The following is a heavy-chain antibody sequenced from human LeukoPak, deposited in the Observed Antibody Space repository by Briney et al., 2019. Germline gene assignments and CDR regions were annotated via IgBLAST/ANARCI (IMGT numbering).Heavy chain of an antibody. CDR3: ARDEDIVVVVAATGGAFDI. D-gene: IGHD2-15*01. CDR1: GYTFTSYG. Sequence: GASVKVSCKASGYTFTSYGIGWVRQAPGQGLEWMGWISAYNGNTNYAQKLQGRVTMTTDTSTSTAYMELRSLRSDDTAVYYCARDEDIVVVVAATGGAFDIWGQGTMVTVSS. J-gene: IGHJ3*02. CDR2: ISAYNGNT. V-gene: IGHV1-18*01.